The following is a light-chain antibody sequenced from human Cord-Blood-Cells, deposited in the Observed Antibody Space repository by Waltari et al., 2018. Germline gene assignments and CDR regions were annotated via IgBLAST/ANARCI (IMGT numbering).Light chain of an antibody. Sequence: NFMLTQPHSVSESPGKTVTISCTRSSGSIASNYVQWYQQRPGSAPTTVIYEDNQRPSVVPDRFSGSSDSSSNSASLTISGLKTEDEADDDCQSYDSSNHGVFGGGTKLTVL. J-gene: IGLJ2*01. CDR3: QSYDSSNHGV. V-gene: IGLV6-57*03. CDR1: SGSIASNY. CDR2: EDN.